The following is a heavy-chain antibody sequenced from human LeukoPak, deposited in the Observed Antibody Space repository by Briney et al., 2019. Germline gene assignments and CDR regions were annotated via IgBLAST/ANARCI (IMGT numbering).Heavy chain of an antibody. J-gene: IGHJ4*02. V-gene: IGHV4-59*12. D-gene: IGHD3-22*01. CDR1: GGSISSYY. CDR2: IYYSGST. Sequence: SETLSLTCTVSGGSISSYYWSWIRQPPGKGLEWIGYIYYSGSTNYNPSLKSRVTISVDTSKNQFSLKLTSVTAADTAVYYCARDYYDSSGYYHYYFDYWGQGALVTVSS. CDR3: ARDYYDSSGYYHYYFDY.